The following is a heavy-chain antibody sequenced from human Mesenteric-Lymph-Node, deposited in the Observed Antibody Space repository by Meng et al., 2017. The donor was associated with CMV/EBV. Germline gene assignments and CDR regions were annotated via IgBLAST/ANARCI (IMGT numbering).Heavy chain of an antibody. CDR2: INPNSGGT. V-gene: IGHV1-2*02. Sequence: ASVKVSCKASGYTFTGYYMHWVRQAPGQGLEWVGWINPNSGGTNSAQKFQGRVTMNRDTSISTAYMELSSLRSDDTAVYYCARGSGTYSPDYWGQGTLVTVSS. J-gene: IGHJ4*02. CDR3: ARGSGTYSPDY. D-gene: IGHD3-10*01. CDR1: GYTFTGYY.